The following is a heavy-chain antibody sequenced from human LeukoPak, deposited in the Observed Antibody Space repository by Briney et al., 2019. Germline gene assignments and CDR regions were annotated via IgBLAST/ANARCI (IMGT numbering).Heavy chain of an antibody. J-gene: IGHJ4*02. D-gene: IGHD5-12*01. Sequence: SVKVSCKASTYTFTRYGISWVRQAPGQGLEWMGGIIPIFGTANYAQKFQGRVTITADESTSTAYMELSSLRSEDTAVYYCARSPSGYSGYDPVYFWGQGTLVTVSS. CDR1: TYTFTRYG. CDR2: IIPIFGTA. V-gene: IGHV1-69*13. CDR3: ARSPSGYSGYDPVYF.